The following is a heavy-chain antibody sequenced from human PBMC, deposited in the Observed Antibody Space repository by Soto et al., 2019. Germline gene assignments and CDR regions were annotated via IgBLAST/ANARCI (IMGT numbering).Heavy chain of an antibody. J-gene: IGHJ2*01. CDR1: GFTFSSYA. CDR3: ARDPYYYGSGSYFNWYFEL. V-gene: IGHV3-30-3*01. Sequence: QVQLVESGGGVVQPGRSLRLSCAASGFTFSSYAMHWVRQAPGKGLEWVAVISYDGSNKYYADSVKGRFTISRDNSKNTLYLQMNSLRAEDTAVYYCARDPYYYGSGSYFNWYFELWGRGTLVTVSS. CDR2: ISYDGSNK. D-gene: IGHD3-10*01.